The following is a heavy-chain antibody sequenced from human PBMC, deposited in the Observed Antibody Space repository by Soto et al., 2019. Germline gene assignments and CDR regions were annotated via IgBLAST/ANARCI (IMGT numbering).Heavy chain of an antibody. CDR1: GFTFSSYG. CDR2: IWNAGSNK. V-gene: IGHV3-33*01. Sequence: QVQLVESGGGVVQPGRSLRLSCAASGFTFSSYGMHWARQAPGKGLEWVAVIWNAGSNKYYADSVKGRFTISRDNSKNTLYLQMNSLRAEDTAVYYCARDFGNDPYGFDYWGQGTLVTVSS. D-gene: IGHD1-1*01. CDR3: ARDFGNDPYGFDY. J-gene: IGHJ4*02.